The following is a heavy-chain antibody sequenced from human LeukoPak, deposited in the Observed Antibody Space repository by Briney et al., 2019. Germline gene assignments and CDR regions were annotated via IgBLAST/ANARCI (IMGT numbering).Heavy chain of an antibody. CDR1: GYTFTGYY. J-gene: IGHJ4*02. V-gene: IGHV1-2*06. D-gene: IGHD6-19*01. CDR2: INPNSGGT. CDR3: ARDLPSPTISVADDY. Sequence: GASVKVSCRASGYTFTGYYMFWLRQVPGQGLELMGRINPNSGGTNYAQKFQGRVTMTRDTSITTAYMELSSLRSDDTAVYYCARDLPSPTISVADDYWGQGTLVTVSS.